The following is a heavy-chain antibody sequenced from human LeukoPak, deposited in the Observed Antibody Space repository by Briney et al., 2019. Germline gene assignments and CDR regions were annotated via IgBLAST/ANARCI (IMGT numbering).Heavy chain of an antibody. CDR2: ISSGGSTI. CDR3: AKDRYSSGWYGDPTALFDY. CDR1: GFTFSDYY. J-gene: IGHJ4*02. D-gene: IGHD6-19*01. V-gene: IGHV3-11*01. Sequence: PGGSLRLSCAVSGFTFSDYYMSWIRHAPGKGLEWVSYISSGGSTISHADSVKGRFTISSDNAENSLYLQMNSLRAEDTAVYYCAKDRYSSGWYGDPTALFDYWGQGTLVTVSS.